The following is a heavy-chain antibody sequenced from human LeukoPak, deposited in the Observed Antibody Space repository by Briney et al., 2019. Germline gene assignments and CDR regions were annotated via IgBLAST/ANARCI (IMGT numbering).Heavy chain of an antibody. CDR3: ARHPRYNWNPFDY. V-gene: IGHV4-39*01. CDR2: IYYSGST. J-gene: IGHJ4*02. CDR1: GGSISSSSYY. Sequence: SETLSLTCTVSGGSISSSSYYWGWIRQPPGKGLERIGSIYYSGSTYYNPSLKSRVTISVDTSKNQFSLKLSSVTAAGTAVYYCARHPRYNWNPFDYWGQGTLVTVSS. D-gene: IGHD1-20*01.